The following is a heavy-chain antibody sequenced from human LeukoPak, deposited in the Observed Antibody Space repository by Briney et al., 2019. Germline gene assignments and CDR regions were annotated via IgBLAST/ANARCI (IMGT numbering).Heavy chain of an antibody. CDR1: GGSISSYY. CDR2: VYYTGNT. D-gene: IGHD4-17*01. CDR3: ARDPYGALTRAFDI. Sequence: KPSETLSLTCTVSGGSISSYYWIWIRQPPGKRLEWIGYVYYTGNTNYNPSLKSRVTISLDTSKNQFSLKLRSVTAADTAVYYCARDPYGALTRAFDIWGQGTMVTVSS. J-gene: IGHJ3*02. V-gene: IGHV4-59*01.